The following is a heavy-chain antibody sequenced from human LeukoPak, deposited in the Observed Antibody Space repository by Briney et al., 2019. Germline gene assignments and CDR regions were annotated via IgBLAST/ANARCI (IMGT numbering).Heavy chain of an antibody. CDR2: INWNGGGT. CDR3: ARGPLQTIPTSKIVVYYYPFDY. D-gene: IGHD3-22*01. CDR1: GFNFDDYG. Sequence: PGGSLRLSXAASGFNFDDYGMSWVRQAPGKGLEWVSGINWNGGGTRYADSVKGRFTSSRENAKNSLYLQMNSLTAEDTALYYCARGPLQTIPTSKIVVYYYPFDYWGQGTLVTVSS. V-gene: IGHV3-20*04. J-gene: IGHJ4*02.